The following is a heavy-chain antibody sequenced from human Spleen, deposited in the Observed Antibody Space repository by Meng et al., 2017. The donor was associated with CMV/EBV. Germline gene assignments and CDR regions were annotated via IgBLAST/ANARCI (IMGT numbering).Heavy chain of an antibody. J-gene: IGHJ4*02. V-gene: IGHV4-59*01. CDR3: AREDGSGSYDY. CDR2: IYYSGST. D-gene: IGHD3-10*01. CDR1: GGSISSYY. Sequence: SEILSLTCTVSGGSISSYYWSWIRQPPGKGLEWIGYIYYSGSTNYNPSLKSRVTISVDTSKNQFSLKLSSVTAADTAVYYCAREDGSGSYDYWGQGTLVTVSS.